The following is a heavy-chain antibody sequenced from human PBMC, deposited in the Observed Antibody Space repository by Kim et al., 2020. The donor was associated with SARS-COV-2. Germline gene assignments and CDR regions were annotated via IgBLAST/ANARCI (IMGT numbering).Heavy chain of an antibody. D-gene: IGHD3-10*01. Sequence: GGSLRLSCAASGFTFNNYAMHWVRQAPGKGLEWVAVISYDGNSQYYSDSVQGRFTISRDDSKNTLYLQMNRLRAEDTAVYYCATDMFRGVPDYRDYWGQG. V-gene: IGHV3-30*04. CDR1: GFTFNNYA. CDR2: ISYDGNSQ. J-gene: IGHJ4*02. CDR3: ATDMFRGVPDYRDY.